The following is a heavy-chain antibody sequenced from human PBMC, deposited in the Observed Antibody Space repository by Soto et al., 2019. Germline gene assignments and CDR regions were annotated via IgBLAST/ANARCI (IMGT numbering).Heavy chain of an antibody. CDR3: AREDGGLAGGYYCYGMDV. CDR1: GYTFTSYG. Sequence: QVQMVQSGAEVKKPGASVKVSCKASGYTFTSYGISWVRQAPGQGLEWMGWVSAYNGNTNYAQKLQGRVTMTTDTSTRTAYMERRSVRSDDRAVKCGAREDGGLAGGYYCYGMDVWGQGTTVTVSS. V-gene: IGHV1-18*04. J-gene: IGHJ6*02. D-gene: IGHD2-15*01. CDR2: VSAYNGNT.